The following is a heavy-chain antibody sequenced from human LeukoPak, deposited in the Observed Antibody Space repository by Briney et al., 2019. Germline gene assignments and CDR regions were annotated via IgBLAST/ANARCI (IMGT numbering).Heavy chain of an antibody. V-gene: IGHV3-7*04. Sequence: PGGSLSLSCEVSVLTLPDKWMTWVGQAPGKGLEWVANIKQDGSKTNYVDSVKGRFTISRDNAMNSVYLQMNSLRAEDTAVYLCARDSAPSIWGRGTLVSVSP. CDR3: ARDSAPSI. J-gene: IGHJ4*02. CDR1: VLTLPDKW. CDR2: IKQDGSKT.